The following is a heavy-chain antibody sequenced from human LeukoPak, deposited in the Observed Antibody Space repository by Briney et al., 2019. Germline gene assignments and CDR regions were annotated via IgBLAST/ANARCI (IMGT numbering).Heavy chain of an antibody. CDR2: ISSSSSTI. Sequence: GGSLRLSCAASGFTFSSFSMNWVRQAPGKGLEWVSYISSSSSTIYYADSVKGRFTISRDNAKNSLYLQMNSLRAEDTAVYYCAREGPYCSSTSCWGGGRNAFDIWGQGAMVTVSS. CDR3: AREGPYCSSTSCWGGGRNAFDI. CDR1: GFTFSSFS. J-gene: IGHJ3*02. D-gene: IGHD2-2*01. V-gene: IGHV3-48*04.